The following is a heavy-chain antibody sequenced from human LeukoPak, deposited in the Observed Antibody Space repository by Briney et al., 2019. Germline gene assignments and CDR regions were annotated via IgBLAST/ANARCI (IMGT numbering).Heavy chain of an antibody. CDR1: GFTFSSYA. CDR2: ISGSGGST. V-gene: IGHV3-23*01. Sequence: GGSLRLSCAASGFTFSSYAMSWVRQAPGKGLEWVSAISGSGGSTCYADSVKGRFTISRDNSKNTLYLQMNSLRAEDTAVYYCAELERRRPFDYWGQGTLVTVSS. D-gene: IGHD1-1*01. J-gene: IGHJ4*02. CDR3: AELERRRPFDY.